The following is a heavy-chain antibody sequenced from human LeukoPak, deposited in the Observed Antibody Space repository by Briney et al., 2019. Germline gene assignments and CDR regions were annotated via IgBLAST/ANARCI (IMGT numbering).Heavy chain of an antibody. CDR1: GFTFSSYD. V-gene: IGHV3-13*01. Sequence: PGGSLRLSCAASGFTFSSYDMHWVRQATGKGLEWVSAIGTAGDTYYPGSVKGRFTISRENAKNSLYLQMNSLRAGDTAVYYCARATQTDYDILTGYYSAAFDIWGQGTMVTVSP. J-gene: IGHJ3*02. D-gene: IGHD3-9*01. CDR2: IGTAGDT. CDR3: ARATQTDYDILTGYYSAAFDI.